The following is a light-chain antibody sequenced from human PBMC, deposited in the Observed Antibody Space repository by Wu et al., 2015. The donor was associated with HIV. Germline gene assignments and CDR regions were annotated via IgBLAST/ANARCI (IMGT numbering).Light chain of an antibody. CDR1: QSVNNN. Sequence: EIVMTLSPATLSVSPGERATLSCRASQSVNNNLAWYQHKPGQAPRLLIYDASSRPSDIPDRFSGSGSGTEFTLTINSLQSEDFAVYYCQQYENWPPYSFGQGTKLEIK. CDR2: DAS. CDR3: QQYENWPPYS. V-gene: IGKV3-15*01. J-gene: IGKJ2*03.